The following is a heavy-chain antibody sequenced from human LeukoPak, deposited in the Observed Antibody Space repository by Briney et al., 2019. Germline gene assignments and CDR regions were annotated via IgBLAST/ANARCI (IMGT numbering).Heavy chain of an antibody. J-gene: IGHJ5*02. CDR1: GFTFSSYA. CDR2: ICCSGGST. Sequence: GGSLRLSCAASGFTFSSYAMSWVRQAPGKGLEWVSAICCSGGSTYYADSVKGRFTISRDNSKNTLYLQMNSLRAEDTAVYYCAKDHNYYVSGTRWFDPWGQGTLVTVSS. V-gene: IGHV3-23*01. D-gene: IGHD3-10*01. CDR3: AKDHNYYVSGTRWFDP.